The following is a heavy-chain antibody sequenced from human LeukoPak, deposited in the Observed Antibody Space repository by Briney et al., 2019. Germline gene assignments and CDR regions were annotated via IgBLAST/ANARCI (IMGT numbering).Heavy chain of an antibody. D-gene: IGHD2-2*01. J-gene: IGHJ4*02. CDR1: GGSISRNDYY. CDR3: ARVRSSTSCYDY. V-gene: IGHV4-39*07. CDR2: INHSGST. Sequence: SETLSLTCSVSGGSISRNDYYWAWIRQPPGKGLEWIGEINHSGSTNYNPSLKSRVTISVDTSKNQFSLKLSSVTAADTAVYYCARVRSSTSCYDYWGQGTLVTVSS.